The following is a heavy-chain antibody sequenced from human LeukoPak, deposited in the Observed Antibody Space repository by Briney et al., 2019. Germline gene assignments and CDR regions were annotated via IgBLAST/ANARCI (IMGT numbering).Heavy chain of an antibody. CDR1: GYTFTGYY. CDR2: INPNSGGT. Sequence: ASVKVSCKASGYTFTGYYMHWVRQAPGQGLEWMGWINPNSGGTNYAQKFQGRVTMTRDTSISTAYMELSRLRSDDTAAYYCARDRGAGLQGFGVAYYFDYWGQGTLVTVSS. V-gene: IGHV1-2*02. J-gene: IGHJ4*02. CDR3: ARDRGAGLQGFGVAYYFDY. D-gene: IGHD3-3*01.